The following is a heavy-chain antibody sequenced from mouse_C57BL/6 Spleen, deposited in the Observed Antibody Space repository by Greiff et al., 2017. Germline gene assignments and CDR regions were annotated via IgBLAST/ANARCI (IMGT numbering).Heavy chain of an antibody. Sequence: VKLLESGPELVKPGASVKISCKASGYAFSSSWMNWVKQRPGKGLEWIGRIYPGDGDTNYNGKFKGKATLTVDKSSSTAYMQLSSLTSEDSAVYFCAPYGYDETWFAYWGQGTLVTVSA. CDR2: IYPGDGDT. D-gene: IGHD2-2*01. J-gene: IGHJ3*01. CDR3: APYGYDETWFAY. CDR1: GYAFSSSW. V-gene: IGHV1-82*01.